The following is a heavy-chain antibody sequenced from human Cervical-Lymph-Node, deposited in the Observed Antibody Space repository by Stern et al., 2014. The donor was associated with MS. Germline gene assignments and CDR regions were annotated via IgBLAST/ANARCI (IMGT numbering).Heavy chain of an antibody. CDR1: GFTFSASA. J-gene: IGHJ4*02. V-gene: IGHV3-73*01. CDR2: VRGKANGHAT. CDR3: TTDGSGWSY. D-gene: IGHD6-19*01. Sequence: EVQLVESGGGLVQPGGSLKLSCATSGFTFSASAMHWVRQASGKGLEWAGRVRGKANGHATTYAASVKGRFTISRDDSKNTAYLQMNSLRTEDTAVYYCTTDGSGWSYWGQGTLVTVSS.